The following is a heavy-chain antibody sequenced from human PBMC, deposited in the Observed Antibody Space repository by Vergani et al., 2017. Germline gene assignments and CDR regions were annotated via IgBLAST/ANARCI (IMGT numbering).Heavy chain of an antibody. D-gene: IGHD4-17*01. CDR1: GFTFSSYA. Sequence: EVQLLESGGGLVQPGGSLGLSCAASGFTFSSYAMSWVRQAPGKGLEWVSAISGSGGSTYYADSVKGRFTISRDNSKNTLYLQMNSLRAEDTAVYYCTKWGGTTRAYFDYWGQGTLVTVSS. J-gene: IGHJ4*02. V-gene: IGHV3-23*01. CDR2: ISGSGGST. CDR3: TKWGGTTRAYFDY.